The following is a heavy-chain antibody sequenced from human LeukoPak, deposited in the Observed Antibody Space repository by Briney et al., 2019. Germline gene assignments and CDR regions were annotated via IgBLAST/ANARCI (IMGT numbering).Heavy chain of an antibody. Sequence: GGSLRLSCAASGFIFSDYYMSWIRQAPGKGLEFVSYISSDGTANYYADSVKGRFTISGDNAQNSVYLELTNLEAEDTAVYYCVREFWYRFDNWGQGTVVTVSS. J-gene: IGHJ4*02. CDR3: VREFWYRFDN. V-gene: IGHV3-11*04. CDR1: GFIFSDYY. D-gene: IGHD6-13*01. CDR2: ISSDGTAN.